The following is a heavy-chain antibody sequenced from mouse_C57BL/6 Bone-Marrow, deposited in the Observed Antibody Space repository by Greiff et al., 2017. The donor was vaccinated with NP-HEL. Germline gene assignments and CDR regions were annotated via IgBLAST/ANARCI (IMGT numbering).Heavy chain of an antibody. Sequence: EVQGVESGGGLVQPKGSLKLSCAASGFSFNTYAMNWVRQAPGKGLEWVARIRSKSNNYATYYADSVKDRFTISRDDSESMLYLQMNNLKTEDTAMYYCVRIYYGMDYWGQGTSVTVSS. CDR2: IRSKSNNYAT. CDR1: GFSFNTYA. CDR3: VRIYYGMDY. V-gene: IGHV10-1*01. J-gene: IGHJ4*01.